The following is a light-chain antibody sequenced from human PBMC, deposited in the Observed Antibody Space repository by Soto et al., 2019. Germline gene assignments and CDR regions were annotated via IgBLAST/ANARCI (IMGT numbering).Light chain of an antibody. CDR1: SSDVGGYIS. V-gene: IGLV2-14*01. CDR3: SSFTRSSIRV. Sequence: QSVLTQPASVSGSPGQSITISCTGTSSDVGGYISVSWFQQHPGKAPKLMIYDVNNRPSGASNRFSGSKSGNTASLTISGLQAEDEADYYCSSFTRSSIRVFGTGTKVTVL. J-gene: IGLJ1*01. CDR2: DVN.